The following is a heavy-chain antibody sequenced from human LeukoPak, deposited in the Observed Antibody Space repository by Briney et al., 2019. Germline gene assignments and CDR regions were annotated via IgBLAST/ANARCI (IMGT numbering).Heavy chain of an antibody. CDR1: GFTFSSYS. CDR3: ARDKATMNFDY. J-gene: IGHJ4*02. Sequence: GALRLSCAASGFTFSSYSMNWVRQAPGKGLEWVAVISYDGSNKYYADSVKGRFTISRDNSKNTLYLQMNSLRAEDTAVYYCARDKATMNFDYRGQGTLVTVSS. V-gene: IGHV3-30*03. CDR2: ISYDGSNK. D-gene: IGHD5-24*01.